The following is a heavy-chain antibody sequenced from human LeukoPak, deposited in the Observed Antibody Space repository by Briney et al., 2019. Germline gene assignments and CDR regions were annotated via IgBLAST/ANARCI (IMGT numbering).Heavy chain of an antibody. J-gene: IGHJ5*02. CDR3: ARGVRWLRLIPPLLPVWFDP. CDR1: GGSFSGYY. V-gene: IGHV4-34*01. Sequence: SETLSLTCAVYGGSFSGYYWSWIRQPPGKGLEWIGEINHSGSTNYNPSLKSRVTISVDTSKNQFSLKLSSVTAADTAVYYCARGVRWLRLIPPLLPVWFDPWGQGTLVTVSS. CDR2: INHSGST. D-gene: IGHD5-12*01.